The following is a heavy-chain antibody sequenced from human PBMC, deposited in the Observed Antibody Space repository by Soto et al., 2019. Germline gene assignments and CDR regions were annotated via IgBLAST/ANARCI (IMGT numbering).Heavy chain of an antibody. CDR3: AKDKGGGGVFYYGMDV. CDR2: ISWNSGII. V-gene: IGHV3-9*01. Sequence: GGSLSLSCEASRFSFADYAMHWVRQAPGKGLEWVSGISWNSGIIDYADSVKGRFTISRDNAKKSLYLQMNSLRAEDTALYYCAKDKGGGGVFYYGMDVWGQGTTVTVSS. J-gene: IGHJ6*02. D-gene: IGHD2-21*01. CDR1: RFSFADYA.